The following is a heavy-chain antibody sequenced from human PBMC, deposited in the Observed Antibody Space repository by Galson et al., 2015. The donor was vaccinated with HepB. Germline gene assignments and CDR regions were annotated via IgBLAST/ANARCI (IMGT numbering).Heavy chain of an antibody. V-gene: IGHV3-53*01. CDR1: EFTVSSNY. J-gene: IGHJ2*01. CDR2: IYGGGNT. Sequence: SLRLSCAASEFTVSSNYMTWVRQAPGKGLEWVSLIYGGGNTNYADSVKGRFTISRDNSKNTVYLQMNSLRAEDTSVYYCAGPTVTSRDWYFGLWGRGTLVAVSS. D-gene: IGHD4-17*01. CDR3: AGPTVTSRDWYFGL.